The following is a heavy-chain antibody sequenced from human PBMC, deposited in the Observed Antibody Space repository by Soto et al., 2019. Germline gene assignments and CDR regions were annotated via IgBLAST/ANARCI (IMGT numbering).Heavy chain of an antibody. CDR2: ISWNSGSI. CDR3: AKDRGSGWGYYYYGMDV. V-gene: IGHV3-9*01. D-gene: IGHD6-19*01. J-gene: IGHJ6*02. Sequence: EVQLVESGGGLVQPGRSLRLSCAASGFTFDDHAMHWVRQAPGKGLEWVSGISWNSGSIGYADSVKGRFTISRDNAKNSLYLQMNSLRAEDTALYYCAKDRGSGWGYYYYGMDVWGQGTTVTVSS. CDR1: GFTFDDHA.